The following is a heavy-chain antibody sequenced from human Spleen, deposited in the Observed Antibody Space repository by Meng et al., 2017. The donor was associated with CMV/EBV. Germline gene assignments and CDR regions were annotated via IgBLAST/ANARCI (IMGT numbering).Heavy chain of an antibody. CDR2: INPNSGGT. CDR3: ARDRVFTYGSGGARWYFDF. V-gene: IGHV1-2*02. D-gene: IGHD6-19*01. J-gene: IGHJ2*01. CDR1: GYTFTGYY. Sequence: ASVKVSCKASGYTFTGYYMHWVRQAPGQGLEWMGWINPNSGGTNYAQKFQGRVTMTSDTSTGTVYMELSSLKSEDTAVYYCARDRVFTYGSGGARWYFDFWGRGTLVTVSS.